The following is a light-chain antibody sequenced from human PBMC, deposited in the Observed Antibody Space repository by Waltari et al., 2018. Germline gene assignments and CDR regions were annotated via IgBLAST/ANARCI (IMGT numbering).Light chain of an antibody. CDR2: GAS. J-gene: IGKJ1*01. CDR1: QRVSRA. CDR3: QHYLRLPVT. Sequence: EIVLTQSPGTLSLSLGERATVSCRASQRVSRALAWYQQKPGQAPRLRIYGASTRATGIPDRFSGSGSGTDFSLTISSLEPDDFAVYYCQHYLRLPVTFGQGTTVEI. V-gene: IGKV3-20*01.